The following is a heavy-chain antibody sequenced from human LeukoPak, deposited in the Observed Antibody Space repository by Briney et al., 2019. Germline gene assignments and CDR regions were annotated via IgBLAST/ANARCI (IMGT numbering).Heavy chain of an antibody. Sequence: PSETLALTFTVSGGSISSYYWSWIRQPPGKGLEWIGYIYYSWSTNYNPSLKSRVTIPVDTSKHQFSLKLSSGTAADTAVYYCAAGVPYGSGGFLGEWVTPNFDYWGQGTLVTVSS. D-gene: IGHD3-10*01. J-gene: IGHJ4*02. CDR2: IYYSWST. V-gene: IGHV4-59*08. CDR1: GGSISSYY. CDR3: AAGVPYGSGGFLGEWVTPNFDY.